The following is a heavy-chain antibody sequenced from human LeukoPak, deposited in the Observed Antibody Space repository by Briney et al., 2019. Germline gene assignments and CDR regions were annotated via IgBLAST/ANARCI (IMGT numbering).Heavy chain of an antibody. CDR2: VWASGNDK. D-gene: IGHD2-2*01. Sequence: PGGSLRLSCAASGFTFSNYAMSWVRQAPGRGLEWVAVVWASGNDKNYADSVNGRFTISRDNSKNTVYLQMSSLRPEDTGIYYCANQHYWGQGTPVTVSS. CDR1: GFTFSNYA. V-gene: IGHV3-23*05. J-gene: IGHJ4*02. CDR3: ANQHY.